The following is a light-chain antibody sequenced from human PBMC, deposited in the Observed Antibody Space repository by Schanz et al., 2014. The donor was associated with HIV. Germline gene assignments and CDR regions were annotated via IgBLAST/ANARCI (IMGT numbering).Light chain of an antibody. CDR2: GAS. CDR1: QSLSSNI. V-gene: IGKV3-20*01. Sequence: EIVLTQSPGTLSLSPGERATLSCWASQSLSSNILAWYQHKPGQAPRLLIYGASSRATGIPDRFSGSGSGTDFSRASRRVEPEDFAVYYCQHYGTFGQGTKLEIK. CDR3: QHYGT. J-gene: IGKJ2*01.